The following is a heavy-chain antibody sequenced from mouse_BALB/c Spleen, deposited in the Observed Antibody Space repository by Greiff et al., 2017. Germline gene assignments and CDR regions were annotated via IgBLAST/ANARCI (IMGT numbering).Heavy chain of an antibody. V-gene: IGHV3-1*02. CDR1: GYSITSGYS. Sequence: EVKLQESGPDLVKPSQSLSLTCTVTGYSITSGYSWHWIRQFPGNKLEWMGYISYSGSTSYNPSLKSRISITRDTSKNQFFLQLNSVTTEDTATYYCARRTTVGYAMDYWGQGTSVTVSS. D-gene: IGHD1-1*01. CDR3: ARRTTVGYAMDY. J-gene: IGHJ4*01. CDR2: ISYSGST.